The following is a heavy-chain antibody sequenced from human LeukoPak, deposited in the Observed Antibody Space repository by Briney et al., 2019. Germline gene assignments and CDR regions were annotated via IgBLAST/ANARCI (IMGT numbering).Heavy chain of an antibody. D-gene: IGHD5-18*01. V-gene: IGHV4-4*09. CDR2: MFDRGSP. CDR1: GGSINGYS. Sequence: PSETLSLTCSVSGGSINGYSWGWVRQPPGKGLECIGYMFDRGSPNHHPSLQNRVTTSLDTSKNEISLRLTSVTAADTAVYYCARRIQLWSYWHFDLWGRGTLVTVSS. CDR3: ARRIQLWSYWHFDL. J-gene: IGHJ2*01.